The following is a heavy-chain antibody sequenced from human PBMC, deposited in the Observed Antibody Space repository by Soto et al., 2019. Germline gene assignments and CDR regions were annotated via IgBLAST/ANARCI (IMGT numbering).Heavy chain of an antibody. V-gene: IGHV4-31*03. CDR2: IYYSGST. CDR1: GGSVNSGGYH. D-gene: IGHD1-1*01. CDR3: ARAPIPNWNYYGMDV. J-gene: IGHJ6*02. Sequence: SETLSLTCTVSGGSVNSGGYHWSWIRQHPGKGLEWIGDIYYSGSTYYNPSLKSRVTISIDTSTNHFSLHLSALTAADTAVYYCARAPIPNWNYYGMDVWGQGTKVTAS.